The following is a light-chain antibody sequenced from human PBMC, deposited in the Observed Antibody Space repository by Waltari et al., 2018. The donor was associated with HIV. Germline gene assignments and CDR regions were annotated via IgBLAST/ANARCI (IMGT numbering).Light chain of an antibody. CDR2: EVS. CDR1: SSDVGGSNY. CDR3: SSYTSSSTLVV. J-gene: IGLJ2*01. V-gene: IGLV2-14*01. Sequence: SVSGSPGQSITISCTGTSSDVGGSNYVSWYQQHPGKAPKLMIYEVSNRPSGVSNRFSGSKSGNTASLTISGLQAEDEADYYCSSYTSSSTLVVFGGGTKLTVL.